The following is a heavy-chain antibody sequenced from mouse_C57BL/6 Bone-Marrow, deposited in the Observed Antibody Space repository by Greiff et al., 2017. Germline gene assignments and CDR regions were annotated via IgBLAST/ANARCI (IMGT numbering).Heavy chain of an antibody. CDR3: SKLRIRRSWYFDV. CDR1: GYTFTSYG. V-gene: IGHV1-81*01. CDR2: IYPRSGDT. J-gene: IGHJ1*03. D-gene: IGHD2-12*01. Sequence: VQLQQPGAELARPGASVKLSCKASGYTFTSYGISWVKQRTGQGLEWIGEIYPRSGDTYYNEKFKGKATLSADKSSITAYMVLRRLTSEDSAVYVGSKLRIRRSWYFDVWGTGTTVTVSS.